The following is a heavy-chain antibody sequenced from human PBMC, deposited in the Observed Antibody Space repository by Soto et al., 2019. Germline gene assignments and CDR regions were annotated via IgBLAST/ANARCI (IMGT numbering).Heavy chain of an antibody. CDR2: IIPIFDTA. V-gene: IGHV1-69*12. CDR3: AGHSSGVAGSYYGMDV. J-gene: IGHJ6*02. Sequence: QVQLVQSGAEVKKPGSSVKVSCKASGGTFSSYAISWVRQAPGQGLEWMGGIIPIFDTADYAQKFQGRVTITADESTNTAYMELSSLRSEDTAVYYCAGHSSGVAGSYYGMDVWGQGTTVTVSS. D-gene: IGHD3-22*01. CDR1: GGTFSSYA.